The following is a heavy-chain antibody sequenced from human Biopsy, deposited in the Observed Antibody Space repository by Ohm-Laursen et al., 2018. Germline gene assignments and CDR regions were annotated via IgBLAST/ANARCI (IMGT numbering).Heavy chain of an antibody. CDR2: IYYSVMT. J-gene: IGHJ6*02. D-gene: IGHD4-11*01. V-gene: IGHV4-59*02. CDR3: ARDSGILNYGNFKYYHYYGMDV. Sequence: PSQTLSLTCTVSGDSVTEYYWSWIRQPPGKGLEWIGHIYYSVMTNYNPSLQSRVSISVDTSRNQVSLTLSSVTAADTAVYYCARDSGILNYGNFKYYHYYGMDVWGQGTKVTVSS. CDR1: GDSVTEYY.